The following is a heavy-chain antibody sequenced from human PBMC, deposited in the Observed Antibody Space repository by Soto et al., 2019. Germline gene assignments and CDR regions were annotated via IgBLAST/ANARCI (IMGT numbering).Heavy chain of an antibody. CDR3: ARETVVIYYQFDY. J-gene: IGHJ4*02. CDR2: IIPIFGTA. Sequence: SVKVSCKASGGTFSSYAISWVRQAPGQGLEWMGGIIPIFGTANYAQKFQGRVTITADESTSTAYMELSSLRSEDTAVYYCARETVVIYYQFDYWGQGTLVTVSS. CDR1: GGTFSSYA. D-gene: IGHD3-22*01. V-gene: IGHV1-69*13.